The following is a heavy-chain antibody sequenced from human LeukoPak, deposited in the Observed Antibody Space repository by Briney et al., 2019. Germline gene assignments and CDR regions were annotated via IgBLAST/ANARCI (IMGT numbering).Heavy chain of an antibody. CDR2: IYYSGVT. J-gene: IGHJ4*02. CDR3: ARGQKYRNGYTVTELGSGYFDY. D-gene: IGHD5-18*01. V-gene: IGHV4-59*01. Sequence: SETLSLTCTVSGGSISSYYWSWIRQPPGKGLEWIGYIYYSGVTKYNPSFKSRVTISVDTSKNQFSLKLNPVTAADTAVYYCARGQKYRNGYTVTELGSGYFDYWGQGTLVTVSS. CDR1: GGSISSYY.